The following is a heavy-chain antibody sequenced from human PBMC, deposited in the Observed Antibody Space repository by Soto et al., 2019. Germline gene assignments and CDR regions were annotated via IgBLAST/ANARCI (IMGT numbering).Heavy chain of an antibody. Sequence: SETLSRTCPVYGASFSCYYWSGIRQPPGKGLEWIGEINHSGSTNYNPSLKSRVTISVDTSKNQFSLKLRSVTAAETAVYYCARALTYYDFWSGYYGWFDPWGQGTLVTVSS. CDR3: ARALTYYDFWSGYYGWFDP. J-gene: IGHJ5*02. CDR1: GASFSCYY. CDR2: INHSGST. V-gene: IGHV4-34*01. D-gene: IGHD3-3*01.